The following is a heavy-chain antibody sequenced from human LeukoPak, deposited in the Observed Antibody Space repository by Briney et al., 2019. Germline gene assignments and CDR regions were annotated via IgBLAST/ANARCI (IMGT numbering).Heavy chain of an antibody. CDR1: GGSISSSSYS. J-gene: IGHJ3*02. CDR2: IYYSGST. D-gene: IGHD5-24*01. CDR3: ARGRRWLQFRGDASDI. Sequence: SETLSLTCTVSGGSISSSSYSWGWIRQPPGKGLEWIGSIYYSGSTNYNPSLKSRVTISVDTSKNQFSLKLSSVTAADTAVYYCARGRRWLQFRGDASDIWGQGTMVTVSS. V-gene: IGHV4-39*07.